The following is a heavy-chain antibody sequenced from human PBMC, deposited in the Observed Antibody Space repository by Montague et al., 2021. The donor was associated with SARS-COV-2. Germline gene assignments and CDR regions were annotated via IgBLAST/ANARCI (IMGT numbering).Heavy chain of an antibody. D-gene: IGHD6-13*01. J-gene: IGHJ5*02. CDR3: ARGRSYSSWCRVGSFDH. V-gene: IGHV4-34*01. Sequence: SETLSLTCAVYGGSFSGYYWNWIRQPPGKGLEWIGEINHSGSTNYNPSLKSRVTISVDTSKNQFSLKLSSVTAADTAVYYCARGRSYSSWCRVGSFDHWGQGTLVTVSS. CDR1: GGSFSGYY. CDR2: INHSGST.